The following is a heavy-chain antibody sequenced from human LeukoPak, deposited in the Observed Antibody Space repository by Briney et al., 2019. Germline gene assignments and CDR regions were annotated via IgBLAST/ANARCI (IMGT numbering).Heavy chain of an antibody. J-gene: IGHJ3*02. D-gene: IGHD7-27*01. CDR3: ARATGDGRHAFDI. CDR1: GFTFSSYW. Sequence: PGGSLRLSCAASGFTFSSYWMHWVRQAPGKGLEWVSYISSSGSTIYYADSVKGRFTISRDNAKNSLYLQMNSLRAEDTAIYYCARATGDGRHAFDIWGQGTMVTVSS. V-gene: IGHV3-48*04. CDR2: ISSSGSTI.